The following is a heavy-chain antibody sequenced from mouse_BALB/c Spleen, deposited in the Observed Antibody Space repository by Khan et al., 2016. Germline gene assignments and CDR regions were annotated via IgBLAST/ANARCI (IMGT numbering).Heavy chain of an antibody. CDR1: GYSFTGYF. CDR3: ATANWDVDWYCDV. V-gene: IGHV1-37*01. CDR2: INPYNGDT. D-gene: IGHD4-1*01. J-gene: IGHJ1*01. Sequence: VQLQQPGPELVKPGASVKISCKASGYSFTGYFMNWVKQSHGKSLEWIGRINPYNGDTFYNQKFKGKATLTVDKSSSTAHMELLSLTSEDSAVXYCATANWDVDWYCDVWGAGTTVTVSS.